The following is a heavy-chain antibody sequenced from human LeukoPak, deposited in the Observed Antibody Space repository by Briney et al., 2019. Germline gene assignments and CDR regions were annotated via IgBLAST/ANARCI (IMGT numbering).Heavy chain of an antibody. CDR3: AKSRRAYCSGGSCFGLWDY. J-gene: IGHJ4*02. D-gene: IGHD2-15*01. CDR2: INSDERST. V-gene: IGHV3-74*01. CDR1: VFTFSIYW. Sequence: GGSLRLSCAASVFTFSIYWMHCVRAAPGKGGVGVSRINSDERSTTYADSVKGRFTISRDNAKNTLYLQMNSLRAEDTAVYHCAKSRRAYCSGGSCFGLWDYWGQGTLVTVSS.